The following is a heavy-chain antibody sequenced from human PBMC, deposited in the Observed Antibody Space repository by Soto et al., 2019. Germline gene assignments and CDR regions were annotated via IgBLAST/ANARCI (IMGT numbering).Heavy chain of an antibody. J-gene: IGHJ5*02. D-gene: IGHD3-3*01. Sequence: PPETLSLTCGVYGGSFSGYYWTWIRQPPGKGLEWIGYIYYSGSTYYNPSLKSRVTISVDTSKNQFSLKLSSVTAADTAVYYCARVSTILRVDNWFDPWGQGTLVTVSS. CDR2: IYYSGST. V-gene: IGHV4-30-4*08. CDR1: GGSFSGYY. CDR3: ARVSTILRVDNWFDP.